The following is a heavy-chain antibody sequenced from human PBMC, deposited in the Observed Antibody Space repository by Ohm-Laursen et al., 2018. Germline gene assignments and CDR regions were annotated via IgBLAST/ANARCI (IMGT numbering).Heavy chain of an antibody. CDR3: ASLKPPLYYYGMDV. CDR2: ISYDGSNK. CDR1: GFTFSSYW. V-gene: IGHV3-33*05. J-gene: IGHJ6*02. Sequence: SLRLSCTASGFTFSSYWMSWVRQATGKGLEWVAVISYDGSNKYYADSVKGRFTISRDNSKNTLYLQMNSLRAEDTAVYYCASLKPPLYYYGMDVWGQGTTVTVSS.